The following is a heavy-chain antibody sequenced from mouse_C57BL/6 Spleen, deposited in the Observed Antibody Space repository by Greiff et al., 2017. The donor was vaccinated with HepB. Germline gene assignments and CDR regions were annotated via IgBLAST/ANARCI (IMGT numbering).Heavy chain of an antibody. J-gene: IGHJ1*03. Sequence: QVQLKESGPGILQPSQTLSLTCSFSGFSLSTFGMGVGWIRQPSGKGLEWLAHIWWDDDKYYNPALKSRLTISKDTSKNQVFLKIANVDTADTATYYCARIEVITTVPHWYFDVWGTGTTVTVSS. CDR2: IWWDDDK. CDR3: ARIEVITTVPHWYFDV. V-gene: IGHV8-8*01. D-gene: IGHD1-1*01. CDR1: GFSLSTFGMG.